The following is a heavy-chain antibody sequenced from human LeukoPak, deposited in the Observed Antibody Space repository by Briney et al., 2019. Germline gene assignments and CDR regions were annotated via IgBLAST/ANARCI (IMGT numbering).Heavy chain of an antibody. CDR1: GFTFSSYA. CDR2: ISGSGGST. Sequence: GGSLRLSCAASGFTFSSYAMSWVRQAPGKGLEWVSAISGSGGSTYYADSVKGRFTISRDNSKNTLYLQMNSLRAEDTAVYYCAKGEGVLCYGSGSYQAYWGQGTLVTVSS. J-gene: IGHJ4*02. CDR3: AKGEGVLCYGSGSYQAY. V-gene: IGHV3-23*01. D-gene: IGHD3-10*01.